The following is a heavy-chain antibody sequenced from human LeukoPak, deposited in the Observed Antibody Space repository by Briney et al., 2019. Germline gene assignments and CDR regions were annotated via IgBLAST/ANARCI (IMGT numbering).Heavy chain of an antibody. CDR3: ARAGGAGFDILTGYYNWFDP. Sequence: PSETLSLTCTVSGGSINSYYWSWIRQPAGKGLEWIGRIYPSGNTNYNPSLKSRVTMSIDTSKNQFSLKVHSVTAADTAVYYCARAGGAGFDILTGYYNWFDPWGQGTLVTVSS. CDR1: GGSINSYY. V-gene: IGHV4-4*07. CDR2: IYPSGNT. D-gene: IGHD3-9*01. J-gene: IGHJ5*02.